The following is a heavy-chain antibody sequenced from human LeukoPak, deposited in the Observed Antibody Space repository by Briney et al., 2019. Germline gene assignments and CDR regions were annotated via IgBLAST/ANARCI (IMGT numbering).Heavy chain of an antibody. D-gene: IGHD1-26*01. CDR3: AREPRSVTYYESDY. V-gene: IGHV3-53*05. J-gene: IGHJ4*02. Sequence: GGSLRLSCAVSGFIVNTNYMTWVRQAPGRGLEWVSFIYADGNTYYADSVKGRFTISRDISKNAVYLQMNSLRAEDTAVYYCAREPRSVTYYESDYWGQGTLVTVSS. CDR1: GFIVNTNY. CDR2: IYADGNT.